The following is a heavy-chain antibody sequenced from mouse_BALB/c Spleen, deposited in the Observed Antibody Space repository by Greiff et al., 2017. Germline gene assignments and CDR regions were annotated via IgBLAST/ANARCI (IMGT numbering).Heavy chain of an antibody. J-gene: IGHJ4*01. Sequence: EVQLVESGGGLVQPGGSRKLSCAASGFTFSSFGMHWVRQAPEKGLEWVAYISSGSSTIYYADTVKGRFTISRDNPKNTLFLQMTSLRSEDTAMYYCATYFGRDYYAMDYWGQGTSVTVSS. CDR3: ATYFGRDYYAMDY. D-gene: IGHD1-1*02. CDR2: ISSGSSTI. V-gene: IGHV5-17*02. CDR1: GFTFSSFG.